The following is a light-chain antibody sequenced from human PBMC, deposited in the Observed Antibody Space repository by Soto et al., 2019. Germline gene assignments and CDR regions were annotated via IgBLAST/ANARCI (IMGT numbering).Light chain of an antibody. CDR1: NSNIGRNY. J-gene: IGLJ2*01. CDR2: RDS. CDR3: AAWDDSLSGVV. Sequence: QSVLTQPPSASGTPGQRVTISCSGSNSNIGRNYVYWYQQLPGTAPNLLIYRDSRRPSGVPDRFSGSKSGTSASLAISGLRSEDEADYYCAAWDDSLSGVVFGGGTKLTVL. V-gene: IGLV1-47*01.